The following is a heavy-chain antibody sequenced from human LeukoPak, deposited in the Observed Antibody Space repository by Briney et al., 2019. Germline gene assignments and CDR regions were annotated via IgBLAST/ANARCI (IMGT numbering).Heavy chain of an antibody. CDR3: ARMSTNHYGILTGYYIDTGVGTFDY. J-gene: IGHJ4*02. Sequence: SETLSLTCAVYGGSFSGYYWSWIRQPPGKGLEWIGEINHSGSTNYNPSLKSRVTISVDTSKNQFSLKLSSVTAADTAVYYCARMSTNHYGILTGYYIDTGVGTFDYWGQGTLVTVSS. CDR1: GGSFSGYY. D-gene: IGHD3-9*01. CDR2: INHSGST. V-gene: IGHV4-34*01.